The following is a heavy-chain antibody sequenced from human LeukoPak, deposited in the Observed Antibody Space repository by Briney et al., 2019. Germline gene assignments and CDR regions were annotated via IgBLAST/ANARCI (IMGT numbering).Heavy chain of an antibody. V-gene: IGHV3-7*03. J-gene: IGHJ4*02. CDR2: IKQDGSEK. CDR3: AKAGGGNTYYFDY. D-gene: IGHD4-23*01. CDR1: GFTFSSYW. Sequence: GGSLRLSCAASGFTFSSYWMSWVRQAPGKGLEWVANIKQDGSEKYYVDSVKGRFTISRDSSKNTLYLQMNSLRAEDTAVYYCAKAGGGNTYYFDYWGQGTLVTVSS.